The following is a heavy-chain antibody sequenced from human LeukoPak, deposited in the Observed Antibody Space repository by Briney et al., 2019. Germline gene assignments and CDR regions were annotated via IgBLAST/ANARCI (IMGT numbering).Heavy chain of an antibody. Sequence: SETLSLTCTVSGYSISSGYYWGWIRQPPGKGLEWIGSIYHSGSTYYNPSLKSRVTISVDTSKNQFSLKLSSVTAADTAMYYCARDDSDYYGSGYYYGMDVWGQGTTVTVSS. V-gene: IGHV4-38-2*02. CDR1: GYSISSGYY. CDR2: IYHSGST. J-gene: IGHJ6*02. CDR3: ARDDSDYYGSGYYYGMDV. D-gene: IGHD3-10*01.